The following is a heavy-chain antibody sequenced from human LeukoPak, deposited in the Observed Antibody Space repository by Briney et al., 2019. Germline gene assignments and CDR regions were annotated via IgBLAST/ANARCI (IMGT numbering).Heavy chain of an antibody. CDR3: AKTKIVATFFDY. V-gene: IGHV3-23*01. Sequence: GGSLRLACAASGFTFSNYAMSWVRQAPGKGLEWVSGISDSGDSTYYADSVKGRFTISRDNSKNTLYLQMNSLRAEDTAIYYCAKTKIVATFFDYWGQGTLVTVSS. D-gene: IGHD5-12*01. CDR2: ISDSGDST. J-gene: IGHJ4*02. CDR1: GFTFSNYA.